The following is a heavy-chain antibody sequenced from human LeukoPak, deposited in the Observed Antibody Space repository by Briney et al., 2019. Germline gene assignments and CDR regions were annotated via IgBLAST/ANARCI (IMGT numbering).Heavy chain of an antibody. CDR2: ISSGSTYT. V-gene: IGHV3-11*05. CDR3: ARVNNYYGARGGGYFDY. Sequence: TGGSLRLSCAASGISFSDYYMSWIRQAPGKGLEWVSDISSGSTYTNYADSVKGRFTIFRDNAKNSLYLQMNSLRTEDTAVYYCARVNNYYGARGGGYFDYWDQGTLVTVSS. J-gene: IGHJ4*02. CDR1: GISFSDYY. D-gene: IGHD3-10*01.